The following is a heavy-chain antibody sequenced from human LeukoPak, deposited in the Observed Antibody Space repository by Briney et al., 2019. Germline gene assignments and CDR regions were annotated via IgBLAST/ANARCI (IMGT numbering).Heavy chain of an antibody. CDR1: GFTFSSYT. Sequence: PGGSLRLSCAASGFTFSSYTMNWVRQAPGKGLEWVSYISSSSSTIYYADSVKGRFTISRDNSKNSLYLQMNSLRDEDTAVYYCARDQGGSSWYQTDYWGEGTLVTVSS. J-gene: IGHJ4*02. CDR2: ISSSSSTI. D-gene: IGHD6-13*01. CDR3: ARDQGGSSWYQTDY. V-gene: IGHV3-48*02.